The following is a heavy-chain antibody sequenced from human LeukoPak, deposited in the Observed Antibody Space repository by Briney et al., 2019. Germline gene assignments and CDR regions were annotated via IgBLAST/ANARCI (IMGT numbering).Heavy chain of an antibody. V-gene: IGHV3-15*05. CDR2: VKSKSSGGTS. Sequence: PGGSLRLSCAASGFTVGNAWMSWVRQAPGKGLEWVGRVKSKSSGGTSDYAAVVKGRSTISRDDSENTLYLQMNSLKTEDTGVYYCAASTVSGGCAIWGQGTMVTVSS. CDR1: GFTVGNAW. CDR3: AASTVSGGCAI. D-gene: IGHD2-21*01. J-gene: IGHJ3*02.